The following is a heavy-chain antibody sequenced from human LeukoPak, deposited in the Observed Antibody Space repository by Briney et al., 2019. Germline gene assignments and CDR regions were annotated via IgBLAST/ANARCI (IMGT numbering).Heavy chain of an antibody. CDR1: GFTLSSYW. Sequence: GVTLSLSCAASGFTLSSYWWQWVPHAPGKELMWVIRRNGDGSLTSTADSVKGRFTISRDNAKNTQYLQLSSLRAEDTAIYFCARGLPQYSNTWNDHWGEGTLVTASS. CDR3: ARGLPQYSNTWNDH. D-gene: IGHD6-6*01. V-gene: IGHV3-74*03. J-gene: IGHJ5*02. CDR2: RNGDGSLT.